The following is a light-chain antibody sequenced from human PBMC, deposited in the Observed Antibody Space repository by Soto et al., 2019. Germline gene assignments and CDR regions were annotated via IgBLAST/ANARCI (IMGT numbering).Light chain of an antibody. Sequence: DIQMTQSPSSLSASVGDRVTITCRASQYIDNYVAWYQQKPGTPLKLLIFGAYILESGVPSRFSGSGSGTEFQLTISSLQPEDVATYYCQQSFTTWTFGQGTKVEVK. J-gene: IGKJ1*01. CDR2: GAY. V-gene: IGKV1-27*01. CDR1: QYIDNY. CDR3: QQSFTTWT.